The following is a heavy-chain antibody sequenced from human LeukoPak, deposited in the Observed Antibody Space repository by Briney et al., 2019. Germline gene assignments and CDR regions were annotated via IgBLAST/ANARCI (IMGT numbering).Heavy chain of an antibody. CDR2: FDPEDGET. J-gene: IGHJ5*02. D-gene: IGHD3-22*01. V-gene: IGHV1-24*01. CDR3: ATANYYDSSGYYYEWFDP. CDR1: GYTLTELS. Sequence: GASVKVSCKVSGYTLTELSMHWVRQAPGKGLEWMGGFDPEDGETIYAQKFQGRVTMTEDASTDTAYMELSSLRSEDTAVYYCATANYYDSSGYYYEWFDPWGQGTLVTVSS.